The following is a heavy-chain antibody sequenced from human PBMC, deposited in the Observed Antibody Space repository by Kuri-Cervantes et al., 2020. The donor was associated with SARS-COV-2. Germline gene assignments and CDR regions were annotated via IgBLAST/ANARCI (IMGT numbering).Heavy chain of an antibody. CDR1: GYTFIGYY. Sequence: ASVKVSCKASGYTFIGYYIHWVRQAPGQGLEWMGWINPNSGGTNYAQKFQGWVTMTTDTSTNTAYMELSRLRSDDTAVYYCARDRVRGVISTYYYYGMDVWGQGTTVTVSS. D-gene: IGHD3-10*01. CDR3: ARDRVRGVISTYYYYGMDV. J-gene: IGHJ6*02. CDR2: INPNSGGT. V-gene: IGHV1-2*04.